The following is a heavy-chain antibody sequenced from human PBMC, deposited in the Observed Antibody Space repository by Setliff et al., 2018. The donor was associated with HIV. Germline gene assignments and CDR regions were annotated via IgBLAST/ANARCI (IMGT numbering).Heavy chain of an antibody. V-gene: IGHV4-38-2*02. CDR3: SRGQGCGGGCHYAFEM. CDR2: IYHSGNT. CDR1: GDSISSDFY. Sequence: PSETLSLTCTVSGDSISSDFYWGWIRQPPGKGLEWIGSIYHSGNTYYIPSLQSRVTISVDMSKNQFSLNLNSVTAADTAVYYCSRGQGCGGGCHYAFEMWGQGTMVTVSS. J-gene: IGHJ3*02. D-gene: IGHD2-21*02.